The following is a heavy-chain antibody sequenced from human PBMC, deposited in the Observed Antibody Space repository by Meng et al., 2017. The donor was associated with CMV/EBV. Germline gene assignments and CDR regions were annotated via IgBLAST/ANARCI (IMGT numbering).Heavy chain of an antibody. CDR3: ASRITIFGVVTAFDP. J-gene: IGHJ5*02. Sequence: LPLQGLPPCRCKPSDTLSPSCTVSGVSRSSISFYWGWIRQTPGKGLEWIGSIYYSGSTYYNPSLKSRVTIPVDTSKHQFSLKLSSVTAADTAVYYCASRITIFGVVTAFDPWGQGTLVTVSS. CDR1: GVSRSSISFY. D-gene: IGHD3-3*01. V-gene: IGHV4-39*07. CDR2: IYYSGST.